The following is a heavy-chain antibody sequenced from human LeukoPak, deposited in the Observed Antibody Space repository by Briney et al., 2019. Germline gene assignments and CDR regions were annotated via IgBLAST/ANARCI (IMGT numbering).Heavy chain of an antibody. CDR2: IYYSGST. V-gene: IGHV4-30-4*01. J-gene: IGHJ3*02. CDR3: SCYSGLDAFDI. Sequence: SQTLSPTSTVSAASTTSVAYYWNWIRDPPGNGLEWIGYIYYSGSTYYNPSPKSRVTISVDTSKNQFSLKLSAVTAADTAVYYCSCYSGLDAFDIWGQGTMVTVSS. CDR1: AASTTSVAYY. D-gene: IGHD2-15*01.